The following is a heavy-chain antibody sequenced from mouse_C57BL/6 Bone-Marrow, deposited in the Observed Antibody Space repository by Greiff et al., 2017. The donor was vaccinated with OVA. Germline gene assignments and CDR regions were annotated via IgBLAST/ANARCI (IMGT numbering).Heavy chain of an antibody. CDR1: GFTFSSYA. J-gene: IGHJ2*01. V-gene: IGHV5-4*01. Sequence: EVQRVESGGGLVKPGGSLKLSCAASGFTFSSYAMSWVRQTPEKRLEWVATISDGGSYTYYPDNVKGRFTISRDNAKNNLYLQMSHLKSEDTAMYYCARDLRTTVVASYYFDYWGQGTTLTVSS. D-gene: IGHD1-1*01. CDR2: ISDGGSYT. CDR3: ARDLRTTVVASYYFDY.